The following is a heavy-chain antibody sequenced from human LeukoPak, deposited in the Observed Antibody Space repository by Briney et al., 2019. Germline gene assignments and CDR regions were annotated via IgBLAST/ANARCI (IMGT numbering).Heavy chain of an antibody. CDR3: ARGRGIVDY. CDR1: GGSFSGYY. J-gene: IGHJ4*02. CDR2: INHSGST. V-gene: IGHV4-34*01. Sequence: SETMSLTCAVYGGSFSGYYWSWIRQPPGKGLEWIGEINHSGSTNYNPSLKSRVTISVDTSKNQFSLKLSSVTAADTAVYYCARGRGIVDYWGQGTLVTVSS. D-gene: IGHD2-15*01.